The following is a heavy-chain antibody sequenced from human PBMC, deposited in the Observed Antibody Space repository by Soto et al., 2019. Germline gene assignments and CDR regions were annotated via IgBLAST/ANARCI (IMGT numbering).Heavy chain of an antibody. V-gene: IGHV4-31*03. CDR2: IYYSGST. CDR1: GGSISTGGYY. D-gene: IGHD4-4*01. J-gene: IGHJ4*02. CDR3: AKNHDYSNYVWDY. Sequence: QVQLQESGPGLVKPSQTLSLTCTVSGGSISTGGYYWTWIRQHPGKGLEWIGYIYYSGSTYYNPSLESRVXXSXDXXKNQFSLKLSSVTAADTAVYYCAKNHDYSNYVWDYWGQGTLVTVSS.